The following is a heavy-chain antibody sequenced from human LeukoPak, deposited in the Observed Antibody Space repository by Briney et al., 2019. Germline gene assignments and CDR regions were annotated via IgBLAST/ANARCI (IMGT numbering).Heavy chain of an antibody. CDR2: IYYSGST. CDR1: GGSITSSDYY. V-gene: IGHV4-30-4*08. CDR3: ARYSSGWFALDY. J-gene: IGHJ4*02. D-gene: IGHD6-19*01. Sequence: SETLSLTCSVSGGSITSSDYYWGWIRQPPGKGLEWIGYIYYSGSTYYNPSLKSRVTISVDTSKNQFSLKLSSVTAADTAVYYCARYSSGWFALDYWGQGTLVTVSS.